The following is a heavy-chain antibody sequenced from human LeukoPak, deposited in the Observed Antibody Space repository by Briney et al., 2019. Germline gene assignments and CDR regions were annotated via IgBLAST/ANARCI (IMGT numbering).Heavy chain of an antibody. V-gene: IGHV4-39*01. J-gene: IGHJ3*02. CDR3: ARGPNWDAFDI. Sequence: PSETLSLTCTVSGGSISSSGYYWGWIRQPPGKGLEWIGSIYYSGSTYYNPSLKSRVTISVDTSKNQFSLKLSSVTAADTAVYYCARGPNWDAFDIWGQGTMVTVSS. CDR1: GGSISSSGYY. CDR2: IYYSGST. D-gene: IGHD7-27*01.